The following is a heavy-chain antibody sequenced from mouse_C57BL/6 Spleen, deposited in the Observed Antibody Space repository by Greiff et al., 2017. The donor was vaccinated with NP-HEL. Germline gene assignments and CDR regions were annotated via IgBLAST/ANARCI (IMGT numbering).Heavy chain of an antibody. CDR2: INPNNGGT. D-gene: IGHD1-1*01. V-gene: IGHV1-26*01. CDR1: GYTFTDYY. J-gene: IGHJ4*01. CDR3: ARGDYYGSSDPDYYAMDY. Sequence: EVQLQQSGPELVKPGASVKISCKASGYTFTDYYMNWVKQSHGKSLEWIGDINPNNGGTSYNQTFKGTATLTVDKSSSTAYMELRSLTSEDSAVYYCARGDYYGSSDPDYYAMDYWGQGTSVTVSS.